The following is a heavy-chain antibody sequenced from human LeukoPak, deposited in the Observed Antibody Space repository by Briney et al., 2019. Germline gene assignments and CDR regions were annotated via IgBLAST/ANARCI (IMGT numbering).Heavy chain of an antibody. CDR2: IYPGDSDT. CDR3: ARRYMGGALGY. D-gene: IGHD1-26*01. CDR1: GYSFTSYW. Sequence: GESLKISCKGSGYSFTSYWIGWVRQMPGKGLEGMGIIYPGDSDTRYSPSFQGQVNISDDKYRSTPYLQWSSLKASDTAMYYCARRYMGGALGYWGQGTLVTVSS. J-gene: IGHJ4*02. V-gene: IGHV5-51*01.